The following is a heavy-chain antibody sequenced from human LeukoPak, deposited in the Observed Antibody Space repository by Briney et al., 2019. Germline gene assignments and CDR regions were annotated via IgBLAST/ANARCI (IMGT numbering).Heavy chain of an antibody. V-gene: IGHV4-59*08. CDR3: ARHYYGSGRTLDY. CDR1: GGSINNYY. J-gene: IGHJ4*02. Sequence: SETLSLTCTVSGGSINNYYWSWFRQPPGKRLEWIGYIYYSGSTNYNPSLKSRVTMSVDTPKNQFSLILSSVTAADTAVYYCARHYYGSGRTLDYWGQGTLVTVSS. D-gene: IGHD3-10*01. CDR2: IYYSGST.